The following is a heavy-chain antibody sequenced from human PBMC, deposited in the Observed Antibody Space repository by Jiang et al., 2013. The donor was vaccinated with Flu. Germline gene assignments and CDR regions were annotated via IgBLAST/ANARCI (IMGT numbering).Heavy chain of an antibody. J-gene: IGHJ5*02. Sequence: LLKPSETLSLTCTVSGGSISSSSYYWGWIRQPPGKGLEWIGSIYYSGSTYYNPSLKSRVTISVDTSKNQFSLKLSSVTAADTAVYYCARVFGLEQYCSGGSCLFDPWGQGTLVTVSS. CDR3: ARVFGLEQYCSGGSCLFDP. D-gene: IGHD2-15*01. CDR1: GGSISSSSYY. CDR2: IYYSGST. V-gene: IGHV4-39*07.